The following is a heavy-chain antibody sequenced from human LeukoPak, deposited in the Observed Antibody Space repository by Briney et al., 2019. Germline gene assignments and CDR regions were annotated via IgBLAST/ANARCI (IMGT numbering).Heavy chain of an antibody. D-gene: IGHD3-9*01. J-gene: IGHJ4*02. CDR1: GFTFSSYG. CDR3: AKDLLRYFDWPCDY. V-gene: IGHV3-30*18. CDR2: ISYDGSNK. Sequence: PGRSLRLSCAASGFTFSSYGMHWVRQAPDKGLEWVAVISYDGSNKYYADSVKGRFTISRDNSKNTLYLQMNSLRAEDTAVYYCAKDLLRYFDWPCDYWGQGTLVTVSS.